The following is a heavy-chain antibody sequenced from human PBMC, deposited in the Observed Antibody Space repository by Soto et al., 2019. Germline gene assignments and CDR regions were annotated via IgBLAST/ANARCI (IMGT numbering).Heavy chain of an antibody. CDR2: IYHSGST. J-gene: IGHJ6*02. CDR3: ARSLLSGSYAYYYGMDV. V-gene: IGHV4-4*02. D-gene: IGHD1-26*01. CDR1: GGSISSSNW. Sequence: SETLSLTCAVSGGSISSSNWWSWVRQPPGKGLEWIGEIYHSGSTNYNPSLKSRVTISVDKSKNQFSLKLSSVTAADTAVYYCARSLLSGSYAYYYGMDVWGQGTTVTVSS.